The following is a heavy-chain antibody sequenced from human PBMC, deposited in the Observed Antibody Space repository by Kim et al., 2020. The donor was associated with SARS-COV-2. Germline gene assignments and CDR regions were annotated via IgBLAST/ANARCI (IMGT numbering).Heavy chain of an antibody. D-gene: IGHD3-9*01. CDR3: ARNPANYDILSGYYEYYFDY. V-gene: IGHV4-31*03. CDR2: IYYSGST. Sequence: SETLSLTCTVSGGSISSGGYYWSWIRQHPGKGLEWFGYIYYSGSTYYNPSLKSRVTISVDTSKNQFSLKLSSVTAADTAVYYCARNPANYDILSGYYEYYFDYWGQGTLVTVSS. CDR1: GGSISSGGYY. J-gene: IGHJ4*02.